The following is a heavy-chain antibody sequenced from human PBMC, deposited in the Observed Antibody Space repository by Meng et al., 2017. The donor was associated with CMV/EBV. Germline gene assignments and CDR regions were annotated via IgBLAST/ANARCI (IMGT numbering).Heavy chain of an antibody. V-gene: IGHV4-34*01. Sequence: QVQLQQWGAGLLKPSETLSLTCAVYGGSFSGYYWGWIRQPPGKGLEWIGEINHSGSTNYNPSLKSRVTISVDTSKNQFSLKLSSVTAADTAVYYCARGGIAAAGPFDYWGQGTLVTVSS. CDR1: GGSFSGYY. D-gene: IGHD6-13*01. CDR2: INHSGST. J-gene: IGHJ4*02. CDR3: ARGGIAAAGPFDY.